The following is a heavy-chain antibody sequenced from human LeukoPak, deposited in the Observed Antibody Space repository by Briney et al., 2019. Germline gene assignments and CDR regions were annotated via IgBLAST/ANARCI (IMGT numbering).Heavy chain of an antibody. V-gene: IGHV4-59*12. CDR3: ARAGTPITMIVVESNWCDP. Sequence: SETLSLTCTVSGGSISNYYWSWIRQPPGKGLEWIGNIYYSGSTNYNPSLKSRVTITVDTSKTQFSLKLSSVTAADTAVYYCARAGTPITMIVVESNWCDPWAREPWSPSP. CDR2: IYYSGST. J-gene: IGHJ5*02. CDR1: GGSISNYY. D-gene: IGHD3-22*01.